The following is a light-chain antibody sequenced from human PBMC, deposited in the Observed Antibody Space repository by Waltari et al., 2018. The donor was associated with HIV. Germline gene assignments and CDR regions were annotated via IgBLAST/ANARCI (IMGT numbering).Light chain of an antibody. J-gene: IGLJ3*02. Sequence: QSVLTQPPWASGQPGQRVTISYSGSSCNIGSNYVYWYQPRPGTAPKLIIYRNNQRPSGVPDRFSGSKSGSSASLAISWLRSEDEADYYCAAWDDSLSGFWVFGGGTKLTVL. V-gene: IGLV1-47*01. CDR2: RNN. CDR1: SCNIGSNY. CDR3: AAWDDSLSGFWV.